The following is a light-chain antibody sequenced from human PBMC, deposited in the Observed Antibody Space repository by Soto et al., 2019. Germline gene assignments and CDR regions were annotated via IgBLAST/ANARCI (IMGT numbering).Light chain of an antibody. Sequence: EIVLTQSPGTLSLSPGERATLSCRASQSVSSSYLAWYQQNRGQAPRFLIYGASSRAPGIPDRFGGSGSGTDFTLTISRLEPEDFAVYYCQQYGSSRWTFGQGTKVEIK. CDR2: GAS. CDR3: QQYGSSRWT. V-gene: IGKV3-20*01. J-gene: IGKJ1*01. CDR1: QSVSSSY.